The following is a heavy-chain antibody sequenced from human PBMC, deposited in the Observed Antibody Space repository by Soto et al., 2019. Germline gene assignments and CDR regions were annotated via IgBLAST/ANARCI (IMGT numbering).Heavy chain of an antibody. J-gene: IGHJ6*02. CDR3: ARERSVGYCITTTCPKPFYYYAMDV. V-gene: IGHV1-69*12. D-gene: IGHD2-2*01. Sequence: QVQLVPSGAEVKKPGSSLKVSCKASGGTFTNYAFSWVRQAPGQGPEWMGGIIPIFGTPDYAQKFQGRVIITADESTRTVSMELNSLRSDDTAVYYCARERSVGYCITTTCPKPFYYYAMDVWGQGTTVTVSS. CDR2: IIPIFGTP. CDR1: GGTFTNYA.